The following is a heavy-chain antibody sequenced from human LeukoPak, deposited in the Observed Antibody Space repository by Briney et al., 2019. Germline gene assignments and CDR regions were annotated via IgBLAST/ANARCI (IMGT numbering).Heavy chain of an antibody. V-gene: IGHV1-8*01. Sequence: GASVRVSCKASGYTFTSYDINWVRQATGQGLEWMGWMNPNSGNTGYAQKFQGRVTMTRNTSISTAYMELSSLRSEDTAVYYCARSQAIAAAEFDYWGQRTLVTVSS. D-gene: IGHD6-13*01. CDR2: MNPNSGNT. CDR3: ARSQAIAAAEFDY. J-gene: IGHJ4*02. CDR1: GYTFTSYD.